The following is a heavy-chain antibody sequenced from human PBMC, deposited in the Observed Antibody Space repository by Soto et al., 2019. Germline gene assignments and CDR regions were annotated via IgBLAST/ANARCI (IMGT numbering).Heavy chain of an antibody. CDR1: GFTFSSYG. V-gene: IGHV3-30*18. CDR2: ISYDGSNK. CDR3: AKRIYYYDSSGYLNSDY. D-gene: IGHD3-22*01. Sequence: PGGCLRLSCAASGFTFSSYGMHWVRQAPGKGLEWVAVISYDGSNKYYADSVKGRFTTSRDNSKNTLYLQMNSLRAEDTAVYYCAKRIYYYDSSGYLNSDYWGQGT. J-gene: IGHJ4*02.